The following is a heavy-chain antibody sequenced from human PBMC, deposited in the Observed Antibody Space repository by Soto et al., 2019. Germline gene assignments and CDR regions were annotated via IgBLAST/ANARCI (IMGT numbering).Heavy chain of an antibody. CDR1: GDAINNYY. CDR2: IYYTGST. J-gene: IGHJ4*02. Sequence: SETLSLTCTVSGDAINNYYWSWIRQPPGKRLEWIGYIYYTGSTTYNPSLESRVTMTVDTSKNQFSLKLSSVNAADTAVYYCAKYRRTEAEGFTLDYWGRGTLVTVSS. V-gene: IGHV4-59*01. D-gene: IGHD6-13*01. CDR3: AKYRRTEAEGFTLDY.